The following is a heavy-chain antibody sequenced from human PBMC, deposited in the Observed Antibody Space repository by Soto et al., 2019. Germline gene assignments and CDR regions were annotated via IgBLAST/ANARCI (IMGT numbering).Heavy chain of an antibody. CDR2: VKGDAREA. V-gene: IGHV3-7*01. CDR3: AVAYGLDV. Sequence: DVQLVESGGGLVQVRGSLRLSCTASGFIFSNFWMSWVRQPPGKGLEWVANVKGDAREAYYVDSLKGRFTISRDNAKNSLYLQMNNLRAEDTAVYYCAVAYGLDVWGQGTTVTVSS. CDR1: GFIFSNFW. D-gene: IGHD2-15*01. J-gene: IGHJ6*02.